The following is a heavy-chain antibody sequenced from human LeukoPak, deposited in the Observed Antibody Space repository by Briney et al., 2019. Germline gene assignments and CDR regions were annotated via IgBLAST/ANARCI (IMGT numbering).Heavy chain of an antibody. V-gene: IGHV3-48*03. D-gene: IGHD5-12*01. CDR3: ARIRFNQSDY. CDR2: ISSSGKTI. Sequence: GGSLRLSCAASGFTFSNYEMNWVRQAPGKGLEWVSYISSSGKTIYYADSVKGRFTISRDNAKISLYLQMNSLRAEDTAIYYCARIRFNQSDYWGQGTLVIVSS. J-gene: IGHJ4*02. CDR1: GFTFSNYE.